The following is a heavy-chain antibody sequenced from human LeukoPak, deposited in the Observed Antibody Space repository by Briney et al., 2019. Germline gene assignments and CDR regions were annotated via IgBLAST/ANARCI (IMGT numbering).Heavy chain of an antibody. CDR1: GFSFLNYA. CDR2: ISWDGRTP. V-gene: IGHV3-43D*03. Sequence: GGSLRLSCTVSGFSFLNYAMHWVRQVPGKGLEWISLISWDGRTPHYADSVKGRFTISRDNSKNSLYLQMNSLRGEDSALYYCARVADIAAVRRYYYYYMDVWGKGTTVIVSS. D-gene: IGHD5-12*01. CDR3: ARVADIAAVRRYYYYYMDV. J-gene: IGHJ6*03.